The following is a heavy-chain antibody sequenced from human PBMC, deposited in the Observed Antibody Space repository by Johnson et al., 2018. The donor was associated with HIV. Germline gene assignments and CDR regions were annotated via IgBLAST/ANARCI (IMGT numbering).Heavy chain of an antibody. V-gene: IGHV3-30-3*01. Sequence: QVQLVESGGVVVQPGGSLRLSCAASGFTFDDYAMHWVRQAPGKGLEWVAVISYDGSNKYYADSVKGRFTMSRDNSKNTLYLHMKSLRPEDTSIYYCAKDDNLGVWYSDAFDVWGQGTVVTVSS. D-gene: IGHD6-19*01. CDR2: ISYDGSNK. CDR1: GFTFDDYA. CDR3: AKDDNLGVWYSDAFDV. J-gene: IGHJ3*01.